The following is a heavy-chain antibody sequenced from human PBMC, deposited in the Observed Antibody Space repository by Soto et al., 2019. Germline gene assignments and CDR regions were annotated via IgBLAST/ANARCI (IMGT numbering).Heavy chain of an antibody. D-gene: IGHD3-9*01. CDR2: ISGSGGST. Sequence: GGSLRLSCAASGFTFSSYAMSWVRQAPGKGLEWVSAISGSGGSTYYADSVKGRFTISRDNSKNTLYLQMNSLRAEDTAVYYCAKVGDDILTGYSPRDDYYYYYYMDVWGKGTTVTVSS. J-gene: IGHJ6*03. CDR3: AKVGDDILTGYSPRDDYYYYYYMDV. V-gene: IGHV3-23*01. CDR1: GFTFSSYA.